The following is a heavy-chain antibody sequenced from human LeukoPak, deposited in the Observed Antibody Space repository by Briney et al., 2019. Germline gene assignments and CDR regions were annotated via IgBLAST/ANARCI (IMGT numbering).Heavy chain of an antibody. V-gene: IGHV3-23*01. CDR1: GFTFSSYA. CDR3: AKGSYYYDSADYFDY. Sequence: GGSPRLSCAASGFTFSSYAMSWVRQAPGKGLEWVSTLSGSGGNTYYADSVKGRVTISRDNSKNTLYLQMNSLRAEDTAVYHCAKGSYYYDSADYFDYWGQGTLVTVSS. CDR2: LSGSGGNT. J-gene: IGHJ4*02. D-gene: IGHD3-22*01.